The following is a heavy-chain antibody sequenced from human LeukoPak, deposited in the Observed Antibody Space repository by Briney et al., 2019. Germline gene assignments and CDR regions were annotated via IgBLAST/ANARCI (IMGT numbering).Heavy chain of an antibody. Sequence: RESMTPSCAVAALSVRSNHMNCVSQPQRNGMGWVSIIYSGGSTYDADSVKGRFTVSRDNSQNTLYLQMNSLRGEDTAVYYCARTYSYRFDDWGQGTLVTVSS. J-gene: IGHJ4*02. CDR3: ARTYSYRFDD. CDR1: ALSVRSNH. D-gene: IGHD5-12*01. V-gene: IGHV3-53*01. CDR2: IYSGGST.